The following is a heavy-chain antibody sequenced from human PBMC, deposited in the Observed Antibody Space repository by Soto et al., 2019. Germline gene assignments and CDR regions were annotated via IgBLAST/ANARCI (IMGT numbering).Heavy chain of an antibody. Sequence: QVQLVESGGGVVQPGRSLRLSCAASGFTFSSYGMHWVRQAPGKGLEWVAVISYDGSNKYYADSVKGRFTISRDNSKNTLYLQMNSLRAEDTAVYYCAKGLVVVTATLEYYYYGMDVWGQGTTVTVSS. V-gene: IGHV3-30*18. CDR2: ISYDGSNK. CDR1: GFTFSSYG. D-gene: IGHD2-21*02. CDR3: AKGLVVVTATLEYYYYGMDV. J-gene: IGHJ6*02.